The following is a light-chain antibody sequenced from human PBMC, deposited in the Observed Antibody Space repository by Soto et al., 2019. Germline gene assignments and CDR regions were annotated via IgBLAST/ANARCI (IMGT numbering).Light chain of an antibody. V-gene: IGLV2-23*02. J-gene: IGLJ2*01. CDR2: EDM. Sequence: QSALTQPASVSGSPGQSITISCTGTNSDVGLYHLVSWYHQHPGQAPKLMISEDMKRPSGGSHRFSGAKAGNTAPLTISGLQAEDEGDSYYCSYAGANTFVVFGGGSKLTVL. CDR1: NSDVGLYHL. CDR3: CSYAGANTFVV.